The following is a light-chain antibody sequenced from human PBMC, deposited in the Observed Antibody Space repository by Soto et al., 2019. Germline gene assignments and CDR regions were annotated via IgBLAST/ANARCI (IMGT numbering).Light chain of an antibody. CDR1: SSNIGSKT. Sequence: QSVLTQPPSASGTPGQRVTISCSGSSSNIGSKTVNWYRHLPGTAPTLLIYSNSQRPSGVPDRYSGSKSGTSASLAITGLQSVDEADYYCAAWDDSLNAPVFGGGTKLTVL. J-gene: IGLJ2*01. CDR2: SNS. V-gene: IGLV1-44*01. CDR3: AAWDDSLNAPV.